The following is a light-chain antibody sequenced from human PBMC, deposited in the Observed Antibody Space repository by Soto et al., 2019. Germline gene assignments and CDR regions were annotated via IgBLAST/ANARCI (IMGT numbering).Light chain of an antibody. CDR2: AAS. J-gene: IGKJ1*01. CDR3: QQSYSTPPT. CDR1: QSISSY. V-gene: IGKV1-39*01. Sequence: DIQMTQSPSSLSASVGDRVTITCRASQSISSYLNWYQQKPGKAPKLLIYAASSLQSGVPSRFSGSGSGTDFTLTISSLQPADFATYYCQQSYSTPPTFGQGTKVKSN.